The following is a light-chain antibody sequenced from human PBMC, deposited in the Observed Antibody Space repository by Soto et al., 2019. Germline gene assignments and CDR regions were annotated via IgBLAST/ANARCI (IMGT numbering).Light chain of an antibody. CDR1: SSDVGDYNY. CDR2: DVS. J-gene: IGLJ2*01. Sequence: SALTQPPSASGSPGQSVTISCTGTSSDVGDYNYVSWYQQHPGKAPKLMIYDVSKRPSGVPDRFSGSKSGNTASLTISGLQAEDEADYYCCSYAGSSTPVVFGGGTKVTV. V-gene: IGLV2-8*01. CDR3: CSYAGSSTPVV.